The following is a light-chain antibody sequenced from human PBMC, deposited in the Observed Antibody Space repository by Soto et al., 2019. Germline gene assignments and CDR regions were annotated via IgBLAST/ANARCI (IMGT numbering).Light chain of an antibody. CDR3: YQRSNWPPT. CDR2: DAS. CDR1: QSVSSY. Sequence: EIVLTQSPATLSLSPGERATLPCRASQSVSSYLAWYQQKPGQAPRLLIYDASNRATGIPARFSGSGSGTDFTLTISSLEPEDFAVYYCYQRSNWPPTFGGGTKVEIK. V-gene: IGKV3-11*01. J-gene: IGKJ4*01.